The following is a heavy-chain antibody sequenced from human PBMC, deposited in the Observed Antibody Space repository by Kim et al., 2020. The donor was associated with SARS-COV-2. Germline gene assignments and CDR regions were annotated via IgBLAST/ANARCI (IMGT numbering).Heavy chain of an antibody. D-gene: IGHD6-6*01. CDR3: ARGSSSNFFDY. V-gene: IGHV4-59*09. J-gene: IGHJ4*02. Sequence: TDCNPSLKSRVTISVDTSKNQFSLKLSSVTAADTAVYYCARGSSSNFFDYWGQGTLVTVSS. CDR2: T.